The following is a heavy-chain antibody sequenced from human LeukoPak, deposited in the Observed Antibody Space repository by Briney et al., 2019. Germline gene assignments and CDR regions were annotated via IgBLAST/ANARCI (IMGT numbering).Heavy chain of an antibody. CDR1: GFTSVFTFTSYA. D-gene: IGHD2/OR15-2a*01. CDR2: MSGGTT. Sequence: GGSLRLSCAASGFTSVFTFTSYAMSWVRQAPGKGLEWVSSMSGGTTYYADSVKGRFTISRDNSKNTLYLQMNSLRAEDTALYYCVKSPPYNIGWQIFDYWGQGTLVTVSS. CDR3: VKSPPYNIGWQIFDY. J-gene: IGHJ4*02. V-gene: IGHV3-23*01.